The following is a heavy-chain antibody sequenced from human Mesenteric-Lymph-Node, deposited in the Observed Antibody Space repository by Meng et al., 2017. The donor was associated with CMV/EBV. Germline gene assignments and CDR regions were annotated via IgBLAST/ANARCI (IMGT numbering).Heavy chain of an antibody. CDR2: INHNGST. Sequence: QVQLQQWGAGLLKPSETLSLTCAVYGGSFSGYYWSWIRQPPGKGLEWFGGINHNGSTNYNPSLMNRITIIVDKSKNQFSLKLTSVTAADTAVYFCASLAPLNNTKDKIPSGYWGQGTLVTVSS. J-gene: IGHJ4*02. CDR1: GGSFSGYY. CDR3: ASLAPLNNTKDKIPSGY. D-gene: IGHD1-14*01. V-gene: IGHV4-34*01.